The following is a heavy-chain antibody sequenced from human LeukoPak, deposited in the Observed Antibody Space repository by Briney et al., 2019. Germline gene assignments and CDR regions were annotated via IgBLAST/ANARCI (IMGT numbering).Heavy chain of an antibody. D-gene: IGHD1-14*01. V-gene: IGHV3-21*01. CDR1: GFTFSSYS. CDR3: AKVSGGGLYYDGMDV. J-gene: IGHJ6*02. Sequence: GGSLRLSCEASGFTFSSYSMNWVRQAPGKGLEWVSSISSSSSYIYYADSVKGRFTISRDNAKNSLYLQMNSLRAEDTAVYYCAKVSGGGLYYDGMDVWGQGTTVTVSS. CDR2: ISSSSSYI.